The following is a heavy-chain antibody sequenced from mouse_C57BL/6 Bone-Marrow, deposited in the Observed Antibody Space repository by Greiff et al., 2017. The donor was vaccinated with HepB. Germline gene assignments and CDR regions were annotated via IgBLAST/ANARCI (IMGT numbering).Heavy chain of an antibody. Sequence: QVQLQQSGAELVRPGSSVKLSCKASGYTFTSYWMDWVKQRPGQGLEWIGNIYPSDSETHYNQKFKDKATLTVDKSSSTAYMQLSSLTSEDSAVYYSARREGPYPRGYWGQGTTLTVSS. CDR3: ARREGPYPRGY. CDR2: IYPSDSET. D-gene: IGHD2-10*01. CDR1: GYTFTSYW. V-gene: IGHV1-61*01. J-gene: IGHJ2*01.